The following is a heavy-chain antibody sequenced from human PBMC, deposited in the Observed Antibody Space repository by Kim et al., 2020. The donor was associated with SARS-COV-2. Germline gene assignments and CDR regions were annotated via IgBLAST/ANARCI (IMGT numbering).Heavy chain of an antibody. CDR3: ATILRNTFYCALDV. D-gene: IGHD1-1*01. CDR1: GFTFSNYW. CDR2: INTDGRST. Sequence: GGSLRLSCAASGFTFSNYWMPWVRQAPGKGLVWVSRINTDGRSTTYADSVNGRFTISRDNARNTLYLQMNSLRADDTAVYYCATILRNTFYCALDVWGQGTTVTVSS. J-gene: IGHJ6*02. V-gene: IGHV3-74*01.